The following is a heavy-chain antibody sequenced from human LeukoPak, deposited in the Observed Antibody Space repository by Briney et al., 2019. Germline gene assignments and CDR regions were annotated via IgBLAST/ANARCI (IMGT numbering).Heavy chain of an antibody. V-gene: IGHV4-34*01. J-gene: IGHJ4*02. CDR3: ARGGKQQLSAYFDY. CDR2: INHSGST. CDR1: GGSFSGYY. D-gene: IGHD6-13*01. Sequence: SETLSLTCAVYGGSFSGYYWSWIRQPPGKGLEWIGEINHSGSTNYNPSLKSRVTISVDTSKNQFSLKLISVTAADTAVYYCARGGKQQLSAYFDYWGQGTLVTVSS.